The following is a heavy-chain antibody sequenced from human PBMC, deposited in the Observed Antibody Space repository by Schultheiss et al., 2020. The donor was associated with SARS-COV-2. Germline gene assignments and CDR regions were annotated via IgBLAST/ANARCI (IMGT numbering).Heavy chain of an antibody. CDR2: INSDGSST. J-gene: IGHJ5*02. CDR3: AKCVVPAAIQNWFDP. CDR1: GFTFSSYW. Sequence: GGSLRLSCAASGFTFSSYWMHWVRQAPGKGLVWVSRINSDGSSTSYADSVKGRFTISRDNAKNTLYLQMNSLRAEDTAVYYCAKCVVPAAIQNWFDPWGQGTLVTVSS. D-gene: IGHD2-2*02. V-gene: IGHV3-74*01.